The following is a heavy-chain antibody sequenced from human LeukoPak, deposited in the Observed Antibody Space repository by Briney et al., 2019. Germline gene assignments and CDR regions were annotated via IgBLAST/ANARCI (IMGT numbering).Heavy chain of an antibody. CDR3: ARVSTYYDYVWGSHDAFDI. J-gene: IGHJ3*02. CDR2: ISSSSSYI. Sequence: GSLRLSCAASGFTFSSYSMDWVRQAPGKGLEWVSSISSSSSYIYYADSVKGRFTISRDNAKNSLYLQMNSLRAENTAVYYCARVSTYYDYVWGSHDAFDIWGQGTMVTVSS. V-gene: IGHV3-21*01. D-gene: IGHD3-16*01. CDR1: GFTFSSYS.